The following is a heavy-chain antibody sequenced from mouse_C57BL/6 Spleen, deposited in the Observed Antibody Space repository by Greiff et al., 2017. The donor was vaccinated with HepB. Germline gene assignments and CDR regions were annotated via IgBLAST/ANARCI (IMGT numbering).Heavy chain of an antibody. Sequence: EVQLQQSGPELVKPGASVKIPCKASGYTFTDYNMDWVKQSHGKSLEWIGDINPNNGGTIYNQKFKGKATLTVDKSSSTAYMELRSLTSEDTAVYYCARRGYGSSYEDWYFDVWGTGTTVTVSS. CDR1: GYTFTDYN. J-gene: IGHJ1*03. D-gene: IGHD1-1*01. CDR2: INPNNGGT. V-gene: IGHV1-18*01. CDR3: ARRGYGSSYEDWYFDV.